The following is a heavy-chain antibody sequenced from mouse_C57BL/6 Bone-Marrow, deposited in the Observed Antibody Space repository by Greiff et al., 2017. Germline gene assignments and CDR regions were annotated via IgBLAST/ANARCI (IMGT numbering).Heavy chain of an antibody. D-gene: IGHD2-10*01. CDR3: SPYYGNYLYGMDY. Sequence: VQLQQSGAELVRPGASVKLSCTASGFNIKDDYMHWVKQRPEQGLEWIGWIDPENGDTEYASKFQGKATLTADTSSNTAYLQLSSLTSEDAAVYYYSPYYGNYLYGMDYWGQGTSVTVSS. CDR2: IDPENGDT. CDR1: GFNIKDDY. V-gene: IGHV14-4*01. J-gene: IGHJ4*01.